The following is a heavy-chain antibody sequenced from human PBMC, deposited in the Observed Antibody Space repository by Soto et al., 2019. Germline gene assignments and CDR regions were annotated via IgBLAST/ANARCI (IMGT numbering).Heavy chain of an antibody. CDR1: GFTFSNAW. J-gene: IGHJ4*02. CDR3: IVRYPYYFDY. V-gene: IGHV3-15*07. Sequence: EVQLVESGGGLVKPGGSLRLSCAASGFTFSNAWMNWVRQAPGKGLEWVGRIKSKTDGGTTDYAAPVKGRFTISRDDSXNXXXXXXXXXXXXXXXVYYCIVRYPYYFDYWGQGTLVTVSS. D-gene: IGHD3-10*01. CDR2: IKSKTDGGTT.